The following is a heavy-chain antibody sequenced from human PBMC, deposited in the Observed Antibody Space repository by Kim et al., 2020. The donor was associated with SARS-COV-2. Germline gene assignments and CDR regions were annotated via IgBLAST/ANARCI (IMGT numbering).Heavy chain of an antibody. CDR1: GGSISSYY. D-gene: IGHD3-9*01. CDR2: IYYSGST. J-gene: IGHJ6*02. Sequence: SETLSLTCTVSGGSISSYYWSWIRQPPGKGLEWIGYIYYSGSTNYNPSLKSRVTISVDTSKNQFSLKLSSVTAADTAGYYCARLVGYYRYYYGMDVWGQG. CDR3: ARLVGYYRYYYGMDV. V-gene: IGHV4-59*13.